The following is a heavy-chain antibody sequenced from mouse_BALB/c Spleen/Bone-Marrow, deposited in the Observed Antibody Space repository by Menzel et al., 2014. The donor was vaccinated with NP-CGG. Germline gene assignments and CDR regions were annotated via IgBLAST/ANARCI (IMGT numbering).Heavy chain of an antibody. J-gene: IGHJ2*01. CDR3: VRGGYYVPSYFDS. CDR2: ISGGTSTI. Sequence: EVKLMESGGGLVQPGGSRKLSCAASGLTFRSFGMHWARQAPEKGLEWVAYISGGTSTIYYADTVKGRFTISRDNPNNTLFLQMTSLRSEDTAMYYCVRGGYYVPSYFDSWGQGTTLTVSS. D-gene: IGHD2-3*01. V-gene: IGHV5-17*02. CDR1: GLTFRSFG.